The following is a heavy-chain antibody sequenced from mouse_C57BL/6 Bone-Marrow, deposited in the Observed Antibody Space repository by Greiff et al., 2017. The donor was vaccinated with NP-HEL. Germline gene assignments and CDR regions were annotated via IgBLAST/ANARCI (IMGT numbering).Heavy chain of an antibody. CDR3: ARSIYYGSSYGY. D-gene: IGHD1-1*01. Sequence: EVQLQQSGPGLVKPSQSLSLTCSVTGYSITSGYYWNWIRQFPGNKLEWMGYISYDGSNNYNPSLKNRISITRDTSKNQFFLKLNSVTTEDTATYYCARSIYYGSSYGYWGQGTTLTVSS. J-gene: IGHJ2*01. CDR1: GYSITSGYY. V-gene: IGHV3-6*01. CDR2: ISYDGSN.